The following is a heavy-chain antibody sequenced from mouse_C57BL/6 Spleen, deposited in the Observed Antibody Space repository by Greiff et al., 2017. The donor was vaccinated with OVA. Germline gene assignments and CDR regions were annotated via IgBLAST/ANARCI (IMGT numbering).Heavy chain of an antibody. J-gene: IGHJ4*01. V-gene: IGHV1-82*01. D-gene: IGHD1-1*01. CDR1: GYAFSSSW. Sequence: VQLQQSGPELVKPGASVKISCKASGYAFSSSWMNWVKQRPGEGLEWIGRIYPGDGDTNYNGKFKGKATLTADQSSSTASMQLSSLTSAASAVYFCARGRDYYGSSALYALGYWGQGTSVTVSS. CDR2: IYPGDGDT. CDR3: ARGRDYYGSSALYALGY.